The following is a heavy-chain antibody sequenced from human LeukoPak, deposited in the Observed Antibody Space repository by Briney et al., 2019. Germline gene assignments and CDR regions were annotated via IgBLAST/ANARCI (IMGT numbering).Heavy chain of an antibody. D-gene: IGHD6-25*01. Sequence: SETLSLTCTVSGGSISSYHWRWIRQPAGKGLEWIGSIYTSGSTNYNPSLKSRVTMSVDTSKNQFSLKLSSVTAADTAVYYCASDHAAFHSFDIWSQGTMVTVSS. CDR3: ASDHAAFHSFDI. J-gene: IGHJ3*02. CDR1: GGSISSYH. CDR2: IYTSGST. V-gene: IGHV4-4*07.